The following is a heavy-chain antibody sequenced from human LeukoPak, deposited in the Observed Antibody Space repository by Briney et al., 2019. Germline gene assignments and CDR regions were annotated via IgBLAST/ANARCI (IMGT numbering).Heavy chain of an antibody. D-gene: IGHD5-24*01. CDR2: ISSSSRTI. CDR3: ARADARDGYNLGHLDY. CDR1: GFTFSSYS. Sequence: GGSLRLSCAASGFTFSSYSMNWVRQAPGKGLEWVSYISSSSRTIYYADSVKGRFTISRDNAKNSLYLQMNSLRDEDTAVYYCARADARDGYNLGHLDYWGQGTLVTVSS. J-gene: IGHJ4*02. V-gene: IGHV3-48*02.